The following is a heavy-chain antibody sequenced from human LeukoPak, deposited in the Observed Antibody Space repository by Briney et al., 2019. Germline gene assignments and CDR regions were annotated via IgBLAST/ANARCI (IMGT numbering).Heavy chain of an antibody. CDR2: IYSGDRT. CDR3: ARDLYLSY. D-gene: IGHD2-2*02. V-gene: IGHV3-66*01. CDR1: GFTFSSYS. Sequence: GGSLRLSCAASGFTFSSYSMNWVRQAPGKGLEWVSVIYSGDRTYFADSVKGRFTISRDNFKNILYLQMNSLRADDTAVYYCARDLYLSYWGQGTLVTVTS. J-gene: IGHJ4*02.